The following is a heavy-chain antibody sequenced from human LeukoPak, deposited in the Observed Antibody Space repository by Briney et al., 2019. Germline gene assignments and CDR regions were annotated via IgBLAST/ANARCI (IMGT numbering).Heavy chain of an antibody. CDR1: GYTLTELS. Sequence: ASVKVTCKVSGYTLTELSIHWVRQAPGKGLEWMGWISAYNGNTNYAQKLQGRVTMTTDTSTSAAYMELRSLRSDDTAVYYCAREYCSSTSCPFDYWGQGTLVTVSS. CDR3: AREYCSSTSCPFDY. V-gene: IGHV1-18*01. CDR2: ISAYNGNT. J-gene: IGHJ4*02. D-gene: IGHD2-2*01.